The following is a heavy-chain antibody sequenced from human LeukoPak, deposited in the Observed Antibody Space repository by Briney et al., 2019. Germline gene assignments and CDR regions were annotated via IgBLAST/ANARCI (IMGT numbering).Heavy chain of an antibody. V-gene: IGHV5-51*01. CDR3: ARRGYCSSTSCYPSDY. J-gene: IGHJ4*02. Sequence: GASLQISSTGSGSIFTSYWIGWVRQLPGKGLEWMGIIYTGDSDTRYIPSFQGQVTSSADKSVSTAYLQWSSLKASDTAMYYCARRGYCSSTSCYPSDYWGQGTLVTVSS. CDR1: GSIFTSYW. D-gene: IGHD2-2*01. CDR2: IYTGDSDT.